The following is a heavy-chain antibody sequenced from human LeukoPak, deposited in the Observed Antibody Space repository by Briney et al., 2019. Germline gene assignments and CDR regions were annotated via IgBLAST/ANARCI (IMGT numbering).Heavy chain of an antibody. CDR3: ARGGSPPEALGDAFDI. D-gene: IGHD1-26*01. J-gene: IGHJ3*02. CDR1: GFTFSNYW. CDR2: INTDGGST. V-gene: IGHV3-74*01. Sequence: GGSLRLSCAASGFTFSNYWMHWVRQAPGKGLVWVSRINTDGGSTTYADSVKGRFTTSRDNAKNTLYLQMNSLRAEDTAVYYCARGGSPPEALGDAFDIWGQGTMVTVSS.